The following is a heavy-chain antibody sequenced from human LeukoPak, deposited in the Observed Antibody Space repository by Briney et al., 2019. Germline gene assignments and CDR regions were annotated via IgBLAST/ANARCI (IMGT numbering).Heavy chain of an antibody. J-gene: IGHJ6*02. Sequence: GGSLRLSCAASGFTFSSYAMSWVRQAPGKGLEWVSAISGSGASTYYADSVKGRFTISRDNAKNTLYLQVNSLRAEDTAVYYCARGNHYGMDVWGQGTTVTVSS. D-gene: IGHD3-10*01. CDR1: GFTFSSYA. V-gene: IGHV3-23*01. CDR3: ARGNHYGMDV. CDR2: ISGSGAST.